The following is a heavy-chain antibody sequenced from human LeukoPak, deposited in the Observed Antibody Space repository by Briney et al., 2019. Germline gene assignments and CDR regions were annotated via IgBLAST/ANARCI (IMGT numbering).Heavy chain of an antibody. CDR2: INHSGST. D-gene: IGHD4-17*01. Sequence: GSLRLSCAASGFIFSDHYMSWIRQPPGKGLEWIGEINHSGSTNYNPSLKSRVTISVDTSKNQFSLKLSSVTAADTAVYYCARGTMTTVTYYFDYWGQGTLVTVSS. CDR1: GFIFSDHY. CDR3: ARGTMTTVTYYFDY. V-gene: IGHV4-34*01. J-gene: IGHJ4*02.